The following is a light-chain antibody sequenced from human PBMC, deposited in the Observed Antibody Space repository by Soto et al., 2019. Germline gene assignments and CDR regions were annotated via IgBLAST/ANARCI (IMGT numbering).Light chain of an antibody. J-gene: IGLJ1*01. CDR3: SSFTSSMTNV. V-gene: IGLV2-14*01. CDR1: SSDVGGYNS. CDR2: DVT. Sequence: QSALTQPASVSGSPGQSITISCTGTSSDVGGYNSASWYQQHPGKAPKLILYDVTDRPSGVSYRFSGSKSGNTASLTISGLQAADEADYFCSSFTSSMTNVFGSGTKVTV.